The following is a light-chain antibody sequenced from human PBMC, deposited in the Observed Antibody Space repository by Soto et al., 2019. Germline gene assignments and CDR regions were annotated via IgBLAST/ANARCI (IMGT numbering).Light chain of an antibody. CDR1: QSVSSN. CDR3: QESNNWPRT. CDR2: GAS. J-gene: IGKJ1*01. Sequence: EIVMTQSPATLSVSPGERATLSCRASQSVSSNLAWYQQKPGQDPRLLIHGASTSATGIPARFSGSGSGTEFTLTSSSLQVADFAIYYCQESNNWPRTCGQGTKVYI. V-gene: IGKV3-15*01.